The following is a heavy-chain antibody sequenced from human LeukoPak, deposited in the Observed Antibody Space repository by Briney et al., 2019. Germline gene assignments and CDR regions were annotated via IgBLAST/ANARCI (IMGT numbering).Heavy chain of an antibody. V-gene: IGHV3-23*01. CDR1: LDILSVDA. D-gene: IGHD7-27*01. Sequence: PGGSLRLSCAASLDILSVDAMYWVRQAPGEGLEWVSAISGSGGSTYYADSVKGRFTVSRDNSMSTLYLQMNDVRAGHTAPVYCAKVLGMPTPRYYFDYWGQGTLVTVSS. CDR3: AKVLGMPTPRYYFDY. J-gene: IGHJ4*02. CDR2: ISGSGGST.